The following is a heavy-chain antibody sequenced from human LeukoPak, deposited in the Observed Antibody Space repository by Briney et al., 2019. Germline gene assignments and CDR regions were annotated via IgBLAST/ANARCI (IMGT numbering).Heavy chain of an antibody. Sequence: GGSLRLSCAASGFSFSGYEMNWVRQAPGKGLEWVSYISSSGSAIFYADSVKSRFTISRDNAKNSLFLQMNSLRAEDTAFYYCASKGGFDDWGQGTLVTVSS. J-gene: IGHJ4*02. CDR3: ASKGGFDD. V-gene: IGHV3-48*03. CDR2: ISSSGSAI. D-gene: IGHD2-15*01. CDR1: GFSFSGYE.